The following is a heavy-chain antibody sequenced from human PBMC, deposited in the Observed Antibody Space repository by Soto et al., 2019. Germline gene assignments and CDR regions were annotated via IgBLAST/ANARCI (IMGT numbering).Heavy chain of an antibody. CDR2: IYYSGST. CDR3: ARSDGRY. V-gene: IGHV4-59*01. Sequence: SETLSLTCSVSGGSISSYYLSWIRQPPGKGLEWIGYIYYSGSTNYNPSLKSRVTISVDTSKNQFSLKLSSVTAADTAVYYCARSDGRYWGQGTLVTVSS. J-gene: IGHJ4*02. CDR1: GGSISSYY.